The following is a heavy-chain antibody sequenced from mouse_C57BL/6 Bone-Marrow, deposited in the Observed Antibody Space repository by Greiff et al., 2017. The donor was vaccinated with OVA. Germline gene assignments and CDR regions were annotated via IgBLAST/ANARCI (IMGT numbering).Heavy chain of an antibody. CDR1: GYTFTDHY. CDR3: ARDDGYFFEY. Sequence: VQGVESGAEVVRPGASVKLSCKASGYTFTDHYINWVKQRPGQELEWIARIYPGSGNTYYNEKFKGKATLTAEKSSNTAYMQLSSLTSEDSAVYFCARDDGYFFEYWGQGTTLTVSS. J-gene: IGHJ2*01. V-gene: IGHV1-76*01. D-gene: IGHD2-3*01. CDR2: IYPGSGNT.